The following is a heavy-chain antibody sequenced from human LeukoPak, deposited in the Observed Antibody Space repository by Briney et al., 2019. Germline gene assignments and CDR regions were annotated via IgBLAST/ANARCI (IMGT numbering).Heavy chain of an antibody. J-gene: IGHJ4*02. CDR3: ARDSAGNDY. CDR1: GFTFSTYW. Sequence: SGGSLRPSCAASGFTFSTYWMSWVRQAPGKGLEWVADIKQDGSEKYYVDSVKGRFTISGDNAKNSLYLQMNSLRAEDTAMYYCARDSAGNDYWGQGTLVTVSS. CDR2: IKQDGSEK. V-gene: IGHV3-7*01. D-gene: IGHD6-13*01.